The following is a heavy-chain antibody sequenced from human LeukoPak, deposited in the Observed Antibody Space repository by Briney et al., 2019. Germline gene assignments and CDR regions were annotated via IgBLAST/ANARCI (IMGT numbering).Heavy chain of an antibody. D-gene: IGHD1/OR15-1a*01. CDR3: ARFRAATTGFVS. J-gene: IGHJ4*02. CDR2: VSFDGNTT. Sequence: GRSLRLSCAASGFTFRNYAMYWVRQAPGRGLEWAAVVSFDGNTTFYSDSVKGRFAISRDNSKNTLYLEMNSLRPEDTAVYYCARFRAATTGFVSWGQGTLVTVSS. V-gene: IGHV3-30*09. CDR1: GFTFRNYA.